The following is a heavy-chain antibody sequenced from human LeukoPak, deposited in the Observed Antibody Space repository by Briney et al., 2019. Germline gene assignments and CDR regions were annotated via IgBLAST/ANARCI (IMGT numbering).Heavy chain of an antibody. CDR2: IRYDGSNK. Sequence: PGGSLRLSCAASGFTFSSYGMHWVRQAPGKGLEWVAFIRYDGSNKYYADSVKGRFTISRDSSKNTLYLQMNSLRAEDTAVYYCAKDGGWLQYIDYWGQGTLVTVSS. V-gene: IGHV3-30*02. D-gene: IGHD5-24*01. CDR3: AKDGGWLQYIDY. J-gene: IGHJ4*02. CDR1: GFTFSSYG.